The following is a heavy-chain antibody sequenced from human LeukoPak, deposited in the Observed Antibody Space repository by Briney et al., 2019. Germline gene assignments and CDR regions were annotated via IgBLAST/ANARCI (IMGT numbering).Heavy chain of an antibody. CDR2: IYSGGST. CDR3: ATPGLGYSSGWYVHY. Sequence: PGGSLRLSCAASGFTVSSNYMSWVRQAPGKGLEGVSVIYSGGSTYYADSVKGRFTISRDNSKNTLYLQMNSLRAEDTAVYYCATPGLGYSSGWYVHYWGQGTLVTVSS. J-gene: IGHJ4*02. CDR1: GFTVSSNY. D-gene: IGHD6-19*01. V-gene: IGHV3-53*01.